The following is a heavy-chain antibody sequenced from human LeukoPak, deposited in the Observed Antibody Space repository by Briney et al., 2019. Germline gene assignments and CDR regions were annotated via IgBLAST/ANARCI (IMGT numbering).Heavy chain of an antibody. CDR1: GFTFSSYA. CDR2: ISGSGGNT. D-gene: IGHD3-3*01. Sequence: GGSLRLSCAASGFTFSSYAMSWVRQAPGKGLEWVSAISGSGGNTYYADSVMGRFTISRDNSKNTLYLQMNSLRAEDTALYYCAKGGYYSGDYSFDYWGQGTLVTVSS. V-gene: IGHV3-23*01. CDR3: AKGGYYSGDYSFDY. J-gene: IGHJ4*02.